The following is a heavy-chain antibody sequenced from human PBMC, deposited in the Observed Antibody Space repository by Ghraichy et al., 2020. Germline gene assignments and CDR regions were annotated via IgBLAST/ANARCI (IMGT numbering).Heavy chain of an antibody. CDR3: AHIRRQYDFDY. J-gene: IGHJ4*02. Sequence: SGPTLVKPTQTLTLTCSFSGFSFSTSGVGVGWIRQPPGKALEWLALIYWNDDKRYSPSLNTRLTITKYTSKNQAVLTMTNMDPVDTATYFCAHIRRQYDFDYWGLGTLVTVSS. D-gene: IGHD3-16*01. CDR2: IYWNDDK. CDR1: GFSFSTSGVG. V-gene: IGHV2-5*01.